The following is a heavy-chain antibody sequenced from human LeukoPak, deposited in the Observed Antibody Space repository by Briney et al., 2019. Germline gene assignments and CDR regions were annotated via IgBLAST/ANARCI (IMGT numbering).Heavy chain of an antibody. CDR1: GFSFSDYA. Sequence: GGSLRLSCVVSGFSFSDYAMSWVRRAPGKGLEWVSAITGSGQTKYYTDSVKGRFTISRDNSKNTLYLQMNSLRAEDTAVYYCARWGGFGELSWWFNPWGQGTLVTVSS. J-gene: IGHJ5*02. V-gene: IGHV3-23*01. CDR2: ITGSGQTK. CDR3: ARWGGFGELSWWFNP. D-gene: IGHD3-10*01.